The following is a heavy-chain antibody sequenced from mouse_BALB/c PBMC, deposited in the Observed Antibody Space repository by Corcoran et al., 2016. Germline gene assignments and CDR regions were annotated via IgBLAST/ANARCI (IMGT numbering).Heavy chain of an antibody. D-gene: IGHD3-1*01. Sequence: QIQLVQSGPELKKPGETVKISCKASGYTFTNYGMNWVKQAPGKGLKWMGWINTYTGEPTYADDFKGRFAFSLETSASTAYLQINNLKNEDMATYFCARYSSGYAMDYWGQGTSVTVSS. J-gene: IGHJ4*01. V-gene: IGHV9-1*02. CDR1: GYTFTNYG. CDR3: ARYSSGYAMDY. CDR2: INTYTGEP.